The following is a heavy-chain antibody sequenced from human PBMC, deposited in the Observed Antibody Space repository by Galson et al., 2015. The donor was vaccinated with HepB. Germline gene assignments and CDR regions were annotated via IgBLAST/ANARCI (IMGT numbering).Heavy chain of an antibody. CDR1: GFTFSSYA. D-gene: IGHD2-2*01. J-gene: IGHJ4*02. CDR3: VKERDFCSSTSCYSSFDY. CDR2: ISSNGGST. Sequence: SLRLSCAASGFTFSSYAMHWVRQAPGKGLEYVSAISSNGGSTYYADSVKGRFTISRDNSKNTLYLQMSSLRAEDTAVYYCVKERDFCSSTSCYSSFDYWGQGTLVTVSS. V-gene: IGHV3-64D*06.